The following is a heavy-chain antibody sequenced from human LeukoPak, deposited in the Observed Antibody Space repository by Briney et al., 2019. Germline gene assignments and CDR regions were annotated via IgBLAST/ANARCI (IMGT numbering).Heavy chain of an antibody. Sequence: ASVKVSFKASGYTFTSYYVHWVRQAPGQGLEWMGIINPSGGSTSYAQKFQGRVTMTRDTSTSTVYMELSSLRSEDTAVYYCARGGYYYDSSGYYLDYWGQGTLVTVSS. D-gene: IGHD3-22*01. V-gene: IGHV1-46*01. CDR1: GYTFTSYY. J-gene: IGHJ4*02. CDR3: ARGGYYYDSSGYYLDY. CDR2: INPSGGST.